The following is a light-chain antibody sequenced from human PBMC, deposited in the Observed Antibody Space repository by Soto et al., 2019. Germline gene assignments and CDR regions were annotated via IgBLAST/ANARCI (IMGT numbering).Light chain of an antibody. CDR1: QGSSSY. CDR3: QQLNSYPVT. Sequence: DIQLTQSPSFLSASVGDRVTITCRATQGSSSYLDWYHQKPGKAPKLLIYAASTLQSGVPSRFSGSGSGTEFTLTISSLQPEDFATYYCQQLNSYPVTFGQGTRLEIK. CDR2: AAS. V-gene: IGKV1-9*01. J-gene: IGKJ5*01.